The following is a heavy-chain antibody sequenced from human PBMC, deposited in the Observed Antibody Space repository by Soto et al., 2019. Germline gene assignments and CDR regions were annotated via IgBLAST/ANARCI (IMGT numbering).Heavy chain of an antibody. CDR1: GFTFSRHW. J-gene: IGHJ4*02. Sequence: GGSLRRTWAASGFTFSRHWMTGVRQAPGKGLEWVANIKQDGSDKYYVDSVKGRFTTSRDNAKNSLYLQMNSLRAEDTAVYYCARTRDSSADFDCWGQGTLVTVAS. CDR3: ARTRDSSADFDC. D-gene: IGHD6-25*01. CDR2: IKQDGSDK. V-gene: IGHV3-7*01.